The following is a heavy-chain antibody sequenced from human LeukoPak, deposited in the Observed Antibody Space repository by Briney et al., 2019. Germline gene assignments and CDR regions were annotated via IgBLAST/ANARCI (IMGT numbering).Heavy chain of an antibody. D-gene: IGHD3-3*01. CDR3: ARDSGEAFWSGNNWFDP. J-gene: IGHJ5*02. Sequence: SVKVSCKXSGGTFSSYAISWVRQAPGQGLEWMGGIIPIFGTANYAQKFQGRVTITADESTSTAYMELSSLRSEDTAVYYCARDSGEAFWSGNNWFDPWGQGTLVTVSS. V-gene: IGHV1-69*01. CDR2: IIPIFGTA. CDR1: GGTFSSYA.